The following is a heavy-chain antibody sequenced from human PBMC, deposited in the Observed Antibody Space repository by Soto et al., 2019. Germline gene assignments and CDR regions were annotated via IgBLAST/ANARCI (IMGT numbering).Heavy chain of an antibody. CDR3: ATGPIAARPRVYFDY. J-gene: IGHJ4*02. Sequence: PSETLSLTCTVSGGSISSYYWSWIRQPPGKGLEWIGYIYYSGSTNYNPSLKSRVTISVDTSKNQFSLKLGSVTAADTAVYYCATGPIAARPRVYFDYWGQGTLVTVSS. CDR2: IYYSGST. D-gene: IGHD6-6*01. CDR1: GGSISSYY. V-gene: IGHV4-59*01.